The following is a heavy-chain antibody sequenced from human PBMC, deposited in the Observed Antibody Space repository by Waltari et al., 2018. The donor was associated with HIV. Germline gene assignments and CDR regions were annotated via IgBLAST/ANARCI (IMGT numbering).Heavy chain of an antibody. CDR1: GYSFSDYG. J-gene: IGHJ5*02. D-gene: IGHD3-22*01. V-gene: IGHV1-18*01. Sequence: QVHLVQSGAEVKKPGASVRVSCKASGYSFSDYGISWVRQAPGQGLEWMGWFSVLSEDRKNYAQEFQGRVTLSTDTSTTTVYMELRSLTSDHTSIYYCARGSLLRNWLDPWGQGTLVTVSS. CDR2: FSVLSEDRK. CDR3: ARGSLLRNWLDP.